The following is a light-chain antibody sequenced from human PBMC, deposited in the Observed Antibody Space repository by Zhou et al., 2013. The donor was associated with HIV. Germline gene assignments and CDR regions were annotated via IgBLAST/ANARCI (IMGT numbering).Light chain of an antibody. V-gene: IGKV1-27*01. CDR1: QDIENF. CDR2: RAA. CDR3: QNYNGAPRT. Sequence: DIQMTQSPSSLSASVGERITITCRASQDIENFLAWYQQKPGKVPNLLIYRAAYLQSGVPSRFSGGGSGTDFTLSINSLQPEDVATYYCQNYNGAPRTFGQGTKVEIK. J-gene: IGKJ1*01.